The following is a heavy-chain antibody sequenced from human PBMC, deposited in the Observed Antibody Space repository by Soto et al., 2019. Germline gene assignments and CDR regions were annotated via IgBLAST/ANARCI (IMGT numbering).Heavy chain of an antibody. CDR1: GGTFSSYA. Sequence: QVQLVQSGAEVKKPGSSVKVSCKASGGTFSSYAISWVRQAPGQGLEWVGGIIPIFGTANYAQKVQGIVTITADKSTRTAYMELSILRYEDTAVYYCARDAWYDSSGYSRPGYYYYYGIAVCGQGTTVTASS. V-gene: IGHV1-69*06. CDR3: ARDAWYDSSGYSRPGYYYYYGIAV. CDR2: IIPIFGTA. D-gene: IGHD3-22*01. J-gene: IGHJ6*02.